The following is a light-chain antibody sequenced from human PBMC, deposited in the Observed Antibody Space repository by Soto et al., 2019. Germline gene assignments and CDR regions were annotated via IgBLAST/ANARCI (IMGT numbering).Light chain of an antibody. V-gene: IGKV3-20*01. Sequence: EIVLTQSPGTLSLSPGERATLSCRASQSVSSSYLAWYQQKPGQAPRLLIYGASSRATGIPDRFSGSGSGTDLTLTISRLEPEDFAVYYCQQYGSSPPMYTFGQGTKLVIK. J-gene: IGKJ2*01. CDR2: GAS. CDR1: QSVSSSY. CDR3: QQYGSSPPMYT.